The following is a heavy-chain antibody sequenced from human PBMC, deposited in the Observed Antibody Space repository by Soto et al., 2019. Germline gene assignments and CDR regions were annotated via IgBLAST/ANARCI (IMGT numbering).Heavy chain of an antibody. CDR2: IIPIFGTA. J-gene: IGHJ3*02. CDR3: ARVRSSGYHSEKDAFDI. Sequence: QVQLVQSGTEVKKPGSSVKVSCKASGGTFSNYAISWVRQAPGQGLEWMGVIIPIFGTANNPQKFQGRVTITADESTSTAYMELSSLRSEDTALYYCARVRSSGYHSEKDAFDIGGQGTMVTVSS. V-gene: IGHV1-69*01. CDR1: GGTFSNYA. D-gene: IGHD3-22*01.